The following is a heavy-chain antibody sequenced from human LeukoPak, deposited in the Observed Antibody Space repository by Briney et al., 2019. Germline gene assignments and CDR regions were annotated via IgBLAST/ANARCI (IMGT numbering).Heavy chain of an antibody. CDR2: IKSKTDGGTT. J-gene: IGHJ4*02. D-gene: IGHD3-10*01. Sequence: GGSLRLSCAASGFTFSSYGMSWVRQAPGKGLEWVGRIKSKTDGGTTDYATPVKGRFTISGDDSKNTLYLQMNSLKTEDTAVYYCTSYSHYYFDYWGQGTLVTVSS. V-gene: IGHV3-15*01. CDR1: GFTFSSYG. CDR3: TSYSHYYFDY.